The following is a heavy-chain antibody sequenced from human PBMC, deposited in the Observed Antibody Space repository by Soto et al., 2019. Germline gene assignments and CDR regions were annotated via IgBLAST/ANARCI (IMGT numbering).Heavy chain of an antibody. Sequence: SETLSITCTVSGGSISSGDYYWSWIRQPPGKGLEWIGYIYYSGSTYYNPSLKSRVTISVDTSKNQCSLKLSSVTAADTAVYYCARRFTMTPVQTDSFDIWGPGTMVT. J-gene: IGHJ3*02. V-gene: IGHV4-30-4*01. D-gene: IGHD3-22*01. CDR3: ARRFTMTPVQTDSFDI. CDR2: IYYSGST. CDR1: GGSISSGDYY.